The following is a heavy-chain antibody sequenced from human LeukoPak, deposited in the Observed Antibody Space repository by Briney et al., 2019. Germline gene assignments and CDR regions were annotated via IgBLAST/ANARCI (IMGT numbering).Heavy chain of an antibody. J-gene: IGHJ4*02. CDR1: GFTFSGYG. D-gene: IGHD4-17*01. CDR3: ARVGALDFGDAHFDD. CDR2: ISYDGSNK. V-gene: IGHV3-30*06. Sequence: GGSLRLSCAASGFTFSGYGMHWVRQAPGKGLEWVAVISYDGSNKYYEDSVRGRFTISRDNFKNTLYLQMDSLKIEDTGVYYCARVGALDFGDAHFDDWGQGTLVTVSS.